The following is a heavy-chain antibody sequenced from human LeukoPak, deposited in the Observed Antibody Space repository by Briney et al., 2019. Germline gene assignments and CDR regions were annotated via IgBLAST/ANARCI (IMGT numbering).Heavy chain of an antibody. Sequence: GGSLRLSCAASGFTFSTFAMIWVRQPPGKGLEWVSSIFPSGGEIHYADSVRGRFTISRDNSKSTLSLQMNSLRAEDTAIYYCATYRQVLLPFESWGQGTLVSVSS. CDR2: IFPSGGEI. CDR3: ATYRQVLLPFES. V-gene: IGHV3-23*01. CDR1: GFTFSTFA. D-gene: IGHD2-8*02. J-gene: IGHJ4*02.